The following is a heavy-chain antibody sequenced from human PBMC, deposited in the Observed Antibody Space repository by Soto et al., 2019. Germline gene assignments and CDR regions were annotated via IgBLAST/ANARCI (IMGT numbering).Heavy chain of an antibody. D-gene: IGHD5-12*01. V-gene: IGHV4-4*07. J-gene: IGHJ4*02. CDR2: IYTSGTT. Sequence: SETLSLTCTVSGGSLASYYWNWIRQSAGKGLEWIGRIYTSGTTNYSPSLQNRVTMSLDRSKNQFSLNLSSVTAADTAVYYCARERWLQFTDFWGQGALVTVS. CDR1: GGSLASYY. CDR3: ARERWLQFTDF.